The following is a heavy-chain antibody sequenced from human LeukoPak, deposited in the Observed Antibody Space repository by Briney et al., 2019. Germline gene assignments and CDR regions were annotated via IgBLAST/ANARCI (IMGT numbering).Heavy chain of an antibody. Sequence: GGSLRLSCAATGLTFSSYGMPWVRQAPGKGLEWVAFIRYDGSNKYYADSVKGRFTISRDNSKNTLYLQMNSLRAEDTAVYYCAKAAVGGTYYYYYMDVWGKGTTVTVSS. D-gene: IGHD1-26*01. CDR3: AKAAVGGTYYYYYMDV. CDR1: GLTFSSYG. J-gene: IGHJ6*03. V-gene: IGHV3-30*02. CDR2: IRYDGSNK.